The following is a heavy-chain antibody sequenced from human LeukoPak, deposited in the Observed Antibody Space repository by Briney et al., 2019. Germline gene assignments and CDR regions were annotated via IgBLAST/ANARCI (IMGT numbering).Heavy chain of an antibody. Sequence: GGSLRLSCAGSGFPFSSHGMNWVRQAPGKGLEWVSGISPGGPTYYADSVKGRFSISRDDSKNTLYLQMKNLRAEDTAVYYCAKAPLGRCTGVICYSFDYWGQGTLVTVSS. V-gene: IGHV3-23*01. CDR3: AKAPLGRCTGVICYSFDY. CDR1: GFPFSSHG. D-gene: IGHD2-15*01. CDR2: ISPGGPT. J-gene: IGHJ4*02.